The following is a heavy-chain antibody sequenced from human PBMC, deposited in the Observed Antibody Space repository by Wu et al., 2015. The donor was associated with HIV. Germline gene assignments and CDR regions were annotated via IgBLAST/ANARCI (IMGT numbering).Heavy chain of an antibody. CDR1: GYTFTGYY. V-gene: IGHV1-2*02. D-gene: IGHD2-2*03. CDR3: ARDGYCSSTSCPGGLPSDAFDI. Sequence: QVQLVQSGAEVKKPGASVKVSCKASGYTFTGYYMHWVRQAPGQGLEWMGWINPNSGGTNYAQKFQGRVTMTRDTSISTAYMELSRLRSDDTAVYYCARDGYCSSTSCPGGLPSDAFDIWGQGTMVTVSS. CDR2: INPNSGGT. J-gene: IGHJ3*02.